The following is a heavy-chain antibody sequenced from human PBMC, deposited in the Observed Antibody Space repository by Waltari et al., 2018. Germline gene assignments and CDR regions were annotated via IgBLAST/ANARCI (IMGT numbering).Heavy chain of an antibody. CDR1: GGTFSSYA. J-gene: IGHJ3*02. CDR3: ARSIFGVVILSNDAFDI. D-gene: IGHD3-3*02. CDR2: IIPIVGTA. V-gene: IGHV1-69*01. Sequence: QVQLVQSGAEVKKPGSSVKVSCKASGGTFSSYAISWVRQAPGQGREWMGGIIPIVGTANYAQKFQGRVTITADESTSTAYMELSSLRSEDTAVYYCARSIFGVVILSNDAFDIWGQGTMVTVSS.